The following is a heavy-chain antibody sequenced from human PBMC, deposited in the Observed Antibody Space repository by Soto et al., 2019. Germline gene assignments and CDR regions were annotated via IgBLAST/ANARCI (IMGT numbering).Heavy chain of an antibody. CDR2: INAGNGNT. J-gene: IGHJ6*03. CDR3: ARDVGYCSGGSCFTRVYYYYYYMDV. D-gene: IGHD2-15*01. V-gene: IGHV1-3*01. CDR1: GYTFTSYA. Sequence: GASVKVSCKASGYTFTSYAMHWVRQAPGQRLEWMGWINAGNGNTKYSQKFQGRVTITRDTSASTAYMELSSLRSEDTAVYYCARDVGYCSGGSCFTRVYYYYYYMDVWGKGTTVTVSS.